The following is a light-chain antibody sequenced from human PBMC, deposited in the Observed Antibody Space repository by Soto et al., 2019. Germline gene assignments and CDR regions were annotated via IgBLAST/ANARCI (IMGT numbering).Light chain of an antibody. J-gene: IGKJ2*01. CDR2: GAS. CDR3: QQYGSSPYT. Sequence: ESVLTQSPGTLSLSPGERATLSCRASQSVSSSYIAWFQQKPGQAPRLLIYGASSRATGIPDRFSGSGSGTEFTLTISRLEPEDFAVYYCQQYGSSPYTFGQGTKLEIK. CDR1: QSVSSSY. V-gene: IGKV3-20*01.